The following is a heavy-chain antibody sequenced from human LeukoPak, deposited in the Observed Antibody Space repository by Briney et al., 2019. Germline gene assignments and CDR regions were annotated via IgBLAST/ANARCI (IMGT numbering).Heavy chain of an antibody. CDR1: GFTLSSYA. CDR3: AKDLVGLHYFDY. V-gene: IGHV3-23*01. CDR2: ISGSGGST. J-gene: IGHJ4*02. D-gene: IGHD2/OR15-2a*01. Sequence: GGSLRLSCAASGFTLSSYAMSWVRQAPGRGLEWVSAISGSGGSTYYADSVKGRFTISRDNSKNTLYLQMNSLRAEDTAVYYCAKDLVGLHYFDYWGQGTLVTVSS.